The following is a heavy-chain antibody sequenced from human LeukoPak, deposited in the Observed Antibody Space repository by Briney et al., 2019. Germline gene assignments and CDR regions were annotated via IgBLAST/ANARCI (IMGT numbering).Heavy chain of an antibody. J-gene: IGHJ4*02. CDR1: GYTFTSYY. CDR2: INPSGGST. Sequence: ASVKVSCKASGYTFTSYYMHWVRQAPGQGLEWMGIINPSGGSTSYAQKFQGRVTMTRDTSTSTVYMELSSLRSEDTAVYYCARDLRDDSSGYYYFDYWGQGALVTVSS. D-gene: IGHD3-22*01. CDR3: ARDLRDDSSGYYYFDY. V-gene: IGHV1-46*01.